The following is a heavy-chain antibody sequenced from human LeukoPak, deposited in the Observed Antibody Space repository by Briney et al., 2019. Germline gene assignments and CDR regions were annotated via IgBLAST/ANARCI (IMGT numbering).Heavy chain of an antibody. J-gene: IGHJ6*02. CDR3: ARGRRIVVVPAAPRFGMDV. CDR1: GGSITSSSYY. CDR2: IYYSGST. Sequence: SETLSLTCIVSGGSITSSSYYWDWIRQPPGKGLEWIGSIYYSGSTYYNPSLKSRVTISIDTSTNQFSLKLSSVTAADTAVYYCARGRRIVVVPAAPRFGMDVWGQGTTVTVSS. D-gene: IGHD2-2*01. V-gene: IGHV4-39*01.